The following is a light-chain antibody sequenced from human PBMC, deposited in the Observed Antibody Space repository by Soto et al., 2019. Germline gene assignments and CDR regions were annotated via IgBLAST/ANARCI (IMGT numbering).Light chain of an antibody. CDR3: QQYGSSPWT. CDR1: QRVSSNF. V-gene: IGKV3-20*01. J-gene: IGKJ1*01. Sequence: EIVLTQSPGTLSLSPGERATFSCRASQRVSSNFLAWYQQKPGQAPRLLIYGASSRATGIPDRFSGSGSGTDFTLTISRLEPEDFAVYYCQQYGSSPWTFGQGTKMEIK. CDR2: GAS.